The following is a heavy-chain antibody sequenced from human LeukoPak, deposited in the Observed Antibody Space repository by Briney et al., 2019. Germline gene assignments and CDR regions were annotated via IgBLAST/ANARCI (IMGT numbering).Heavy chain of an antibody. CDR2: INQGGSEK. D-gene: IGHD6-19*01. V-gene: IGHV3-7*01. J-gene: IGHJ4*02. CDR1: GFTFSNYW. Sequence: GGSLRLSCAASGFTFSNYWMGWLRQAPGKGLEWVANINQGGSEKNYVDSVKGRFTISRDNAKNSLYVQMNNLRAEDTAIYYCARIGRYSSGRYYSDYWGQGTLVTVSS. CDR3: ARIGRYSSGRYYSDY.